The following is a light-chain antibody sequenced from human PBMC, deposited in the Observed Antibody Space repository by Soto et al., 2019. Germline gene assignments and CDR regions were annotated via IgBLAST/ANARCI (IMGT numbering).Light chain of an antibody. CDR2: GNN. V-gene: IGLV1-40*01. J-gene: IGLJ2*01. CDR3: SSYTSSSTRVV. CDR1: SFNIGAGYD. Sequence: QSVLTQPPSVSGAPGQRVTISCTGSSFNIGAGYDVHWYQQLPGTAPKLLIYGNNNRPSGVSNRFSGSKSGNTASLTISGLQAEDEADYYCSSYTSSSTRVVFGGGTKLTVL.